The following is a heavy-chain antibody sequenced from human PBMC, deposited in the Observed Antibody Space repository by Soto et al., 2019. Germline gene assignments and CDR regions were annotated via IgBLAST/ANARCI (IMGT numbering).Heavy chain of an antibody. Sequence: QVQLVESGGGVVQPGRSLRLSCAASGFTFSSYGMHWVRQAPGKGLEWVAVIWYDGSNKYYADSVKGRFTISRDNSKNTLYLQMNSVRAEDTVVYYCARGGDSSGYYPPGYWGQGALVTVSS. CDR2: IWYDGSNK. CDR3: ARGGDSSGYYPPGY. CDR1: GFTFSSYG. V-gene: IGHV3-33*01. J-gene: IGHJ4*02. D-gene: IGHD3-22*01.